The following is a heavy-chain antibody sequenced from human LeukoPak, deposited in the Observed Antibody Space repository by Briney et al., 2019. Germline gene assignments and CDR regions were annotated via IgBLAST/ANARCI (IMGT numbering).Heavy chain of an antibody. D-gene: IGHD1-26*01. CDR2: ISYSGGNT. CDR3: AKSHSGVNDAFGI. J-gene: IGHJ3*02. Sequence: PGGSLRLSCAASGFTFSSYAMSWVRQAPGKGLEWVSVISYSGGNTYYGDSAKGRFTISRDNSKNTLYLQMSSLRAEDTAVYYCAKSHSGVNDAFGIWGQGTMVTVSS. V-gene: IGHV3-23*01. CDR1: GFTFSSYA.